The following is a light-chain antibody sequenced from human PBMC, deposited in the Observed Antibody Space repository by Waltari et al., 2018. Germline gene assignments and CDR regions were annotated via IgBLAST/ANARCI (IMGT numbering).Light chain of an antibody. Sequence: DIQMTQSPSSVSASVGDKVPITCRASQGINSCLAWYQQKPGKAPKLLIYDASSLQTGVPSRFSGSESVTDFTLTISSLQPEDFATYYCQQANRFPLTFGGGTKVELK. CDR3: QQANRFPLT. CDR2: DAS. J-gene: IGKJ4*01. CDR1: QGINSC. V-gene: IGKV1-12*01.